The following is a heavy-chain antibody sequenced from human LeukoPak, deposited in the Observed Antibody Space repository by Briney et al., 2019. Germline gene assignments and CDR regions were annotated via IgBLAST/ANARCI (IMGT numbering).Heavy chain of an antibody. CDR2: IVVGSGNT. D-gene: IGHD3-3*01. V-gene: IGHV1-58*02. CDR3: AADTGDDFWSGYDAFDI. J-gene: IGHJ3*02. CDR1: GFTFTSSA. Sequence: GTSVKVSCKASGFTFTSSAMQWVRQARGQRLEWIGWIVVGSGNTNYAQKFRERVTITRDMSTSTAYMELSSLRSEDTDVYYCAADTGDDFWSGYDAFDIWGHGTMGTVSS.